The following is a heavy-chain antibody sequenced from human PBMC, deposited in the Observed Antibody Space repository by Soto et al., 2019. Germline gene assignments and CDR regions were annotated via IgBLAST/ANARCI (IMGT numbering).Heavy chain of an antibody. D-gene: IGHD6-6*01. Sequence: QVQLMQSGGEVKMPGASVEVSCKTSGYMFTTYGMSWVRQAPGQGLEWMAWISAYNGNKKYAQKFEGRVTMTTDPSTSTVSMELRDLTSDETAIYYCARTGGGMAARPLEYWGQGTLVIVSS. CDR3: ARTGGGMAARPLEY. CDR1: GYMFTTYG. CDR2: ISAYNGNK. J-gene: IGHJ4*02. V-gene: IGHV1-18*01.